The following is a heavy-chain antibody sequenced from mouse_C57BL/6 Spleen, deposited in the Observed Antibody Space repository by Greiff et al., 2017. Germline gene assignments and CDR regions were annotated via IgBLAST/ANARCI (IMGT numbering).Heavy chain of an antibody. J-gene: IGHJ4*01. CDR3: ARGKGYYAMDY. CDR2: IDPSDSYT. CDR1: GYTFTSYW. Sequence: VQLQQPGAELVMPGASVKLSCKASGYTFTSYWMHWVKQRPGQGLEWIGEIDPSDSYTNYNQKFKGKSTLTVDKSSSTAYMQHSRLTSEDAAVYYCARGKGYYAMDYWGQGTSVTVSS. V-gene: IGHV1-69*01.